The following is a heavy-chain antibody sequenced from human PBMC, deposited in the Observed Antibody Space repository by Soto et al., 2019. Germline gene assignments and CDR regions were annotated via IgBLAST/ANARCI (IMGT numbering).Heavy chain of an antibody. CDR3: ASTGYSSRCYVGAYYYSGMDI. Sequence: PXESLKISCKGSGYSFTSDWIRWVRQMPGKGLEWMGRIDPSDSYTNYSPSFQGHVTISADKSISTAYLQWSSLKASDTAMYYSASTGYSSRCYVGAYYYSGMDIWGQGNTVTVSS. V-gene: IGHV5-10-1*01. J-gene: IGHJ6*02. CDR1: GYSFTSDW. D-gene: IGHD6-13*01. CDR2: IDPSDSYT.